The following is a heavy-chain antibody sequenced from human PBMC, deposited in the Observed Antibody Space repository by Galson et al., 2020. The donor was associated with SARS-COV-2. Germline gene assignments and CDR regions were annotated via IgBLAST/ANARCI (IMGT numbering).Heavy chain of an antibody. D-gene: IGHD3-3*01. CDR1: GFTFSNYP. CDR3: ASGITVFGVIPLRGGMDV. J-gene: IGHJ6*02. CDR2: ISYDASNK. Sequence: GGSLRLSCAGSGFTFSNYPMHWVRQAPGKGLEWVAVISYDASNKYYADPVKGRFTISRDNSKSTLYLQMNSLRADDTAIYYCASGITVFGVIPLRGGMDVWGQGTTVTVSS. V-gene: IGHV3-30-3*01.